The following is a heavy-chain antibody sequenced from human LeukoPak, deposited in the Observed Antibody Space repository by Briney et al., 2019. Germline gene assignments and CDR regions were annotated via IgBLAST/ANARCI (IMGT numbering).Heavy chain of an antibody. J-gene: IGHJ4*02. CDR1: GGTFSSYA. CDR2: IIPIFGTA. CDR3: ARDWRLGSIADN. V-gene: IGHV1-69*01. Sequence: SVKVSCKASGGTFSSYAISWVRQAPGQGLEWMGGIIPIFGTANYAQKFQGRVTVTADESTSTAYMELSSLRSEDTAVYYCARDWRLGSIADNWGQGTLVTVSS. D-gene: IGHD6-6*01.